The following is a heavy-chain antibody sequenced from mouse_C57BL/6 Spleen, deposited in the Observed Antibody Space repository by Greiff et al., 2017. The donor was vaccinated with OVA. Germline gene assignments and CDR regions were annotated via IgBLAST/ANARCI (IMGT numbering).Heavy chain of an antibody. CDR1: GYTFTDYY. D-gene: IGHD1-1*01. CDR2: INPNNGGT. J-gene: IGHJ3*01. Sequence: VQLQQSGPELVKPGASVKISCKASGYTFTDYYMNWVKQSHGKSLEWIGDINPNNGGTSYNQKFKGKATLTVDKSSSTAYMELRSLTSEDSAVYYCALRSFAYWGQGTLVTVSA. V-gene: IGHV1-26*01. CDR3: ALRSFAY.